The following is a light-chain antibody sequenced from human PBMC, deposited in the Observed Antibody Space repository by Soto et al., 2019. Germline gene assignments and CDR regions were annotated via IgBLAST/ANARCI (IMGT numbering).Light chain of an antibody. CDR3: KHYNSYSEA. V-gene: IGKV1-39*01. CDR1: QSISSY. Sequence: DIQMTQSPSSLSASVGDRVTITCRASQSISSYLNWYQQNPGRPPKLLIYAASTLQSGVQSRFSGSGSGTDFTLTIRSLQPEEFATYYCKHYNSYSEAFGQGTKVDIK. J-gene: IGKJ1*01. CDR2: AAS.